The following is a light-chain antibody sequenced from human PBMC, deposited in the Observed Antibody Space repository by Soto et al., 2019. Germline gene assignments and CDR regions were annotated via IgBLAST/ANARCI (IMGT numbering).Light chain of an antibody. CDR1: ESVSTN. J-gene: IGKJ1*01. V-gene: IGKV3-15*01. Sequence: EMEMRKSPATLSLATGERVTLSCRASESVSTNLAWYQQKAVQAPRLLIYGASTRATGIPARFSGSGSGTEFTLTISGLQSEDFAVYYCQQYSSWRTFGQGTKVDIK. CDR2: GAS. CDR3: QQYSSWRT.